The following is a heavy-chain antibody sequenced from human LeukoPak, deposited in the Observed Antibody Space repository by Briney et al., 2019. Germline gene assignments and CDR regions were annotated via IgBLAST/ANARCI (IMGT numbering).Heavy chain of an antibody. Sequence: GGSLRLSCAASGFTFSGSAMHWVRQASGKGVEWVGRIRSKANSYATAYAASVKGRFTISRDNSKNTAYLQMNSLKTEDTAVYYCTRRDYYDSSGYYDYWGQGTLVTVSS. J-gene: IGHJ4*02. CDR3: TRRDYYDSSGYYDY. CDR1: GFTFSGSA. CDR2: IRSKANSYAT. V-gene: IGHV3-73*01. D-gene: IGHD3-22*01.